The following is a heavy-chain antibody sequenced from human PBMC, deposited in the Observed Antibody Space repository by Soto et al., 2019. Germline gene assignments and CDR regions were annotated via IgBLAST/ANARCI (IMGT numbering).Heavy chain of an antibody. CDR2: ISYDGSNK. CDR3: AQDTREDWIFLVYYFDY. J-gene: IGHJ4*02. CDR1: GFTFSSYG. D-gene: IGHD1-1*01. Sequence: QVQLVESGGGVVQPGTSLRLSCAASGFTFSSYGMHWVRQAPGKGLERVAVISYDGSNKYYADSVKGRFTICRDNSKNTQYLQMSSPGPEDTAIYFCAQDTREDWIFLVYYFDYWGQGTLVTVSS. V-gene: IGHV3-30*18.